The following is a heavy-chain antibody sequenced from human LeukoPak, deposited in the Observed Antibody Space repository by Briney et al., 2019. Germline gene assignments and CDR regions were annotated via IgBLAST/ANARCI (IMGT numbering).Heavy chain of an antibody. V-gene: IGHV3-48*03. Sequence: GGSLRLSCTASGFTFGDYAMTWVRQAPGKGLEWVSYISSSGSTIYYADSVKGRFTISRDNAKNSLYLQMNSLRAEDTAVYYCAELGITMIGGVWGKGTTVTISS. CDR3: AELGITMIGGV. D-gene: IGHD3-10*02. CDR2: ISSSGSTI. CDR1: GFTFGDYA. J-gene: IGHJ6*04.